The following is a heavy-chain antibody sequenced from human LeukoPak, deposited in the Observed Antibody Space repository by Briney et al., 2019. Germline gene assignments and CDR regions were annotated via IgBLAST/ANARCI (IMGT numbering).Heavy chain of an antibody. CDR3: ARGDYDLSGSYHYGMDV. CDR2: MSSDGNKK. Sequence: PGGSLRLSCAAPGFTFNSYTIHWVRQAPGTGLERVAVMSSDGNKKFYAEYVKGRFTISRDNSENTLYLEMNSLRGEDTAVYYCARGDYDLSGSYHYGMDVWGQGTTVTVSS. J-gene: IGHJ6*02. V-gene: IGHV3-30-3*01. D-gene: IGHD3-10*01. CDR1: GFTFNSYT.